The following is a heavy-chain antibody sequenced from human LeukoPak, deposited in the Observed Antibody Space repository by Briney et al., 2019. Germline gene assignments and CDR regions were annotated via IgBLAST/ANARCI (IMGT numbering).Heavy chain of an antibody. J-gene: IGHJ6*03. Sequence: ASVKVSCKASGYTFTSYDINWVRQATGQGLEWMGWMNPNSGNTGYAQKFQGRVTMTRNTSVSTAYMELSSLRSEDTAVYYCARVDRSMVRGVIIHYYYYMDVWGKGTTVTISS. CDR1: GYTFTSYD. CDR3: ARVDRSMVRGVIIHYYYYMDV. CDR2: MNPNSGNT. D-gene: IGHD3-10*01. V-gene: IGHV1-8*01.